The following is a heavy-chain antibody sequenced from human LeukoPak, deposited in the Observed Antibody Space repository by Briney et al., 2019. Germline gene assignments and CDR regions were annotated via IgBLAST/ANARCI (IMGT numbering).Heavy chain of an antibody. CDR3: ARQDSSGYYYGKRDAFDI. D-gene: IGHD3-22*01. CDR2: IYYSGST. J-gene: IGHJ3*02. Sequence: PSETLSLTCAVYGGSFSGYYWSWIRQPPGKGLEWIGYIYYSGSTNYNPSLKSRVTISVDTSKNQFSLKLSSVTAADTAVYYCARQDSSGYYYGKRDAFDIWGQGTMVTVSS. CDR1: GGSFSGYY. V-gene: IGHV4-59*08.